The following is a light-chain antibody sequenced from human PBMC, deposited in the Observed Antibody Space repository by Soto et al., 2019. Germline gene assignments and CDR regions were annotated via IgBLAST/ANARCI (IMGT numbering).Light chain of an antibody. CDR1: QSLLLSGGKTY. CDR2: EVS. V-gene: IGKV2D-29*01. Sequence: EIVLTPTPLSLFVTPGQQASISCKSSQSLLLSGGKTYLYWYLQRPGQAPHLLIYEVSNRFSGVPDRFSGSGSGTDFTLKISWVEAEDVGVYYCMQSAQRCTFGQGTKLEI. J-gene: IGKJ2*02. CDR3: MQSAQRCT.